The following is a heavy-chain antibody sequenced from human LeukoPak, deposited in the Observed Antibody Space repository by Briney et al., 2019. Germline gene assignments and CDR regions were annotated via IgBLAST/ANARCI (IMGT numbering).Heavy chain of an antibody. CDR3: VRAPLLRGLVGYYFDS. CDR2: MNPKSGNT. CDR1: GYSFSSDD. D-gene: IGHD3-16*02. V-gene: IGHV1-8*01. J-gene: IGHJ4*02. Sequence: ASVKVSCKXSGYSFSSDDINWVRQATGQGLEWMGWMNPKSGNTDHSQKFQGRVTMSRNTSISVAYLELSSLRSEDTAVYFCVRAPLLRGLVGYYFDSWGQGTPVTVFS.